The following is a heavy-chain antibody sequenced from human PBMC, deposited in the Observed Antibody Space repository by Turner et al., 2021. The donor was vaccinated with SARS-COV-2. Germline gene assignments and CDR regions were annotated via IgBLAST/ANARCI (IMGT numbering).Heavy chain of an antibody. J-gene: IGHJ6*02. CDR2: IKHSGST. V-gene: IGHV4-34*01. Sequence: QVQLQQWGAGLVRRSATLALTCAVHAGSVRGYYWSWIRQAPGKWREWIGEIKHSGSTNYNPSLKSRVTISVDTSKNQVSLKLSSVTAADTAVYYCARGIKGVLMSGSYYYYGMDVWGQGTTVTVSS. D-gene: IGHD1-26*01. CDR3: ARGIKGVLMSGSYYYYGMDV. CDR1: AGSVRGYY.